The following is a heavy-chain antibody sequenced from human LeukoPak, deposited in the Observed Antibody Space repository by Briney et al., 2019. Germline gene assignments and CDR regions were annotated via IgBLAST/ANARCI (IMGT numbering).Heavy chain of an antibody. Sequence: GGSLRLSCAVSGFTFSNAWMSWVRQAPGKGLEWLGRIKGKADGGTTDYAAPVKDRISISGDDSKNTLYLQMNNLKTEDTAVYYCTTDTRRLVVDPPSPLKTYWYFDLWGRGTLVTVSS. D-gene: IGHD2-15*01. J-gene: IGHJ2*01. CDR3: TTDTRRLVVDPPSPLKTYWYFDL. CDR1: GFTFSNAW. CDR2: IKGKADGGTT. V-gene: IGHV3-15*01.